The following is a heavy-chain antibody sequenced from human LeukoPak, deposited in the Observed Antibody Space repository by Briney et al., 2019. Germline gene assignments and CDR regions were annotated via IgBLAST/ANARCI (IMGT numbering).Heavy chain of an antibody. CDR1: GFTFDDFA. D-gene: IGHD3-10*01. CDR3: TRDTDFGSPTNYFDH. Sequence: GGSLRLSCAASGFTFDDFAMHWVSQAPGKGLEWVSLLSWEGQTTYYADSVRGRFTISRDNSKNSLYLQMNSLTTDDTAFYYCTRDTDFGSPTNYFDHWGQGTLVSVSS. V-gene: IGHV3-43*01. CDR2: LSWEGQTT. J-gene: IGHJ4*02.